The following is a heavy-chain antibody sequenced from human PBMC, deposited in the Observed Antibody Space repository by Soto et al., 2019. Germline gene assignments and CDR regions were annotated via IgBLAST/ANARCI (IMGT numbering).Heavy chain of an antibody. J-gene: IGHJ6*02. CDR2: IWYDGSNK. V-gene: IGHV3-33*08. D-gene: IGHD3-10*01. Sequence: GGSLRLSCAASGFTFDENGMSWVRQAPGKGLEWVAVIWYDGSNKYYADSVKGRFTISRDNSKNTLYLQMNSLRAEDTAVYYCAREPKGNGMDVWGQGTTVTVSS. CDR1: GFTFDENG. CDR3: AREPKGNGMDV.